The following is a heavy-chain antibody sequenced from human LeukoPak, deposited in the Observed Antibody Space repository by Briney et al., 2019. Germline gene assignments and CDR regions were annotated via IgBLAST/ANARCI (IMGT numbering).Heavy chain of an antibody. CDR2: IRYDGSNK. D-gene: IGHD3-16*02. Sequence: GGSLRLSCAASGFTFSSYGMHWVRQAPGKWLEWVAFIRYDGSNKYYADSVKGRFTISRDNSKNTLYLQMNSLRAEDTAVYYCARDLGVITFGGVIVGDLDYWGQGTLVTVSS. CDR3: ARDLGVITFGGVIVGDLDY. CDR1: GFTFSSYG. V-gene: IGHV3-30*02. J-gene: IGHJ4*02.